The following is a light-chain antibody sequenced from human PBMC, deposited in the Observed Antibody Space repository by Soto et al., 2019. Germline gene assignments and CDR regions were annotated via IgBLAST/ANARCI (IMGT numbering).Light chain of an antibody. CDR3: SSYAASNNFYFV. CDR1: SSDVGGYNY. J-gene: IGLJ3*02. CDR2: EVT. Sequence: SVLTQPPSASGSPGQSVTISCTGTSSDVGGYNYVSCYQQYPGRAPKLMIYEVTKRPSGVPDRFSGSKSGNTASLTVSGLQAEDEADCYCSSYAASNNFYFVFGGGTKLTVL. V-gene: IGLV2-8*01.